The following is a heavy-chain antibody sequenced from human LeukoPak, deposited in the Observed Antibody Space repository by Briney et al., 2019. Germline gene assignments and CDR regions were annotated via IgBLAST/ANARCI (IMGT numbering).Heavy chain of an antibody. CDR2: IIPILGIA. V-gene: IGHV1-69*04. Sequence: ASVKVSCKASGGTFSSYAISWVRQAPGQGLEWMGRIIPILGIANYAQKFQGRVTITADKSTSTAYMELSSLRSEDTAVYYCAHSEIPGPHDYWGQGTLVTVSS. D-gene: IGHD2-15*01. CDR1: GGTFSSYA. CDR3: AHSEIPGPHDY. J-gene: IGHJ4*02.